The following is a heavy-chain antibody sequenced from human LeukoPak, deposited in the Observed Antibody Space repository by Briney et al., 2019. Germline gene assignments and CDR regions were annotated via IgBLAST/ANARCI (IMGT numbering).Heavy chain of an antibody. CDR2: ISSSGNTI. J-gene: IGHJ4*02. D-gene: IGHD7-27*01. Sequence: PGGSLRLSCAVSGFTFSSYEMNWVRQAPGKGLEWVSYISSSGNTIYYADSVKGRFTISRDNAKNSLYLQMNSLRADDTAVYYCARELGTHFDYWGQGTVVTVSS. CDR3: ARELGTHFDY. CDR1: GFTFSSYE. V-gene: IGHV3-48*03.